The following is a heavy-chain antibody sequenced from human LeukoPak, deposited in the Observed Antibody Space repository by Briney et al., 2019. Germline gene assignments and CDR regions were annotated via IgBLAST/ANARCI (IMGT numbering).Heavy chain of an antibody. CDR1: GYTFTGYY. J-gene: IGHJ4*02. CDR2: INPNSGGT. CDR3: ARSLTMIVVALGY. D-gene: IGHD3-22*01. V-gene: IGHV1-2*02. Sequence: GASVKVSCKASGYTFTGYYMHWVRQAPGQGLEWMGLINPNSGGTNYAQKFQGRVTMTRDTSISTAYMELSRLRSDDTAVYYCARSLTMIVVALGYWGQGTLVTVSS.